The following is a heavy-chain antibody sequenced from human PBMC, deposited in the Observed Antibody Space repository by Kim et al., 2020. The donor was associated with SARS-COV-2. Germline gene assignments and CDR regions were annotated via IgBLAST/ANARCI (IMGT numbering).Heavy chain of an antibody. J-gene: IGHJ6*02. D-gene: IGHD6-19*01. V-gene: IGHV4-34*01. CDR3: ARFPIAVAGTHYYYGMDV. CDR2: INHSGST. CDR1: GGSFSGYY. Sequence: SETLSLTCAVYGGSFSGYYWSWIRQPPGKGLEWIGEINHSGSTNYNPSLKSRVTISVDTSKNQFSLKLSSVTAADTAVYYCARFPIAVAGTHYYYGMDVWGQGTTVTVSS.